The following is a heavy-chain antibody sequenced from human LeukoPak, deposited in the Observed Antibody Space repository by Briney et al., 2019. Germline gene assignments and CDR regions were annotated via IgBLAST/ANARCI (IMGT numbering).Heavy chain of an antibody. CDR2: INPGGSSI. V-gene: IGHV3-74*01. D-gene: IGHD1-14*01. CDR3: ARSNQADDY. J-gene: IGHJ4*02. Sequence: PGGSLRLSCAASGSTFSSYWMHWVRQVPGKGLVWVARINPGGSSITYADSVKGRFTISRDNAKNTLYLQMDSLRAEDTGVYYCARSNQADDYWGQGTLATVSS. CDR1: GSTFSSYW.